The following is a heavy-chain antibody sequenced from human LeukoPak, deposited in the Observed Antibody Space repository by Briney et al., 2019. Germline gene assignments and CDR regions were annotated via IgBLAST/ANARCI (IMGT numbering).Heavy chain of an antibody. J-gene: IGHJ6*02. V-gene: IGHV3-30-3*01. D-gene: IGHD2-2*01. Sequence: GGSLRLSCAASGFTFSSYAMHWVRQAPGKGLEWVAVISYDGSSKYYADSVKGRFTISRDNSKNTLYLQMNSLRAEDTAVYYCAKGLVPAARYGMDVWGQGTTVTVSS. CDR3: AKGLVPAARYGMDV. CDR1: GFTFSSYA. CDR2: ISYDGSSK.